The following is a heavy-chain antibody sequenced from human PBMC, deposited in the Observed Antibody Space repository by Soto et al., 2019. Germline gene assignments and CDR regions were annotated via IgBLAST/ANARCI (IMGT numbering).Heavy chain of an antibody. CDR3: ARARPGPSPRWDV. D-gene: IGHD3-10*01. J-gene: IGHJ6*02. CDR1: GGSMSRGGQS. CDR2: IYYTGST. Sequence: LSLTCAVSGGSMSRGGQSWSWIRQPPGKGLEWLGFIYYTGSTYYNPSLKSRVTLSVDRSKNQFSLNLTSVTAADTAMYFCARARPGPSPRWDVWRQGTTVTVSS. V-gene: IGHV4-30-2*01.